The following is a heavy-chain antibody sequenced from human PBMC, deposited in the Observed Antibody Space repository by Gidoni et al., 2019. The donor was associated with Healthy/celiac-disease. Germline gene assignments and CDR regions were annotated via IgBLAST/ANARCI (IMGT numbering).Heavy chain of an antibody. CDR2: ILPLFGTA. J-gene: IGHJ3*02. Sequence: QVQLVQSGAEVKKPGSSVKVSCKASGGTFSSDAISWVRQAPGQGLGWMGGILPLFGTANYAQKFQGRVTITADKSTSTAYMELSSLRSEDTAVYYCARTLSLYYYDSSGFSAFDIWGQGTMVTVSS. V-gene: IGHV1-69*06. CDR1: GGTFSSDA. CDR3: ARTLSLYYYDSSGFSAFDI. D-gene: IGHD3-22*01.